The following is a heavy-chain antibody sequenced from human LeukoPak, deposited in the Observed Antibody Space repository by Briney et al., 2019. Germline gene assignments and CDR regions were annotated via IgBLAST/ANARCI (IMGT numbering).Heavy chain of an antibody. CDR3: ARDLGYCDSTNCGHYYYGMDV. J-gene: IGHJ6*01. CDR2: ISSSGTYI. Sequence: GGSLRLSCAASGFTFSSYSMNWVRQAPGKGLEWVASISSSGTYIYYADSVKGRFTISRDNAENSLFLQMSSLRAGDTGVYYCARDLGYCDSTNCGHYYYGMDVW. D-gene: IGHD2-2*01. V-gene: IGHV3-21*01. CDR1: GFTFSSYS.